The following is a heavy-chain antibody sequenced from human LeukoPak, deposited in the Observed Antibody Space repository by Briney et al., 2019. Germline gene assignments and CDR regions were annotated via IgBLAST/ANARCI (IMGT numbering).Heavy chain of an antibody. J-gene: IGHJ4*02. CDR2: IYYSGST. V-gene: IGHV4-59*01. CDR3: AREAHYVWGSYLFDY. D-gene: IGHD3-16*02. CDR1: GGSISSYY. Sequence: SETLSLTCTVSGGSISSYYWSWIRQPPGKGLEWIGYIYYSGSTNYNPSLKSRVTISVDTSKNQFSLKLSSVTAADTAVYCCAREAHYVWGSYLFDYWGQGTLVTVSS.